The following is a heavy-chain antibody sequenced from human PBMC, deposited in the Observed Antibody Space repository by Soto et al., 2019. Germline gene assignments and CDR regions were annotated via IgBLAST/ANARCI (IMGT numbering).Heavy chain of an antibody. CDR3: ARGSGPMIEWH. V-gene: IGHV1-3*01. CDR2: INAGNGNT. D-gene: IGHD3-22*01. Sequence: GGSVKVACKASGYTFTSYAMHWVRQAPGQRLEWMGWINAGNGNTKYSQKFQGRVTITRDTSASTAYMELSSLRSEDTAVYYCARGSGPMIEWHWGQGTLVTVSS. CDR1: GYTFTSYA. J-gene: IGHJ4*02.